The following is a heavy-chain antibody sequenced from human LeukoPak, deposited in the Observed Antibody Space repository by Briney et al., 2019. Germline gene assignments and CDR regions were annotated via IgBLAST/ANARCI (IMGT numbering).Heavy chain of an antibody. D-gene: IGHD4-17*01. V-gene: IGHV3-23*01. CDR2: ISGSGGST. Sequence: PGGSLRLSCAASGFTFSSYAMSWVRQAPGKGLEWVLAISGSGGSTSYADSVKGRFTISRDNSKKTLYLQMKSLRAEDTAVYYCAKNPGGYGDYLDYWGQGTLSPSPQ. CDR1: GFTFSSYA. J-gene: IGHJ4*02. CDR3: AKNPGGYGDYLDY.